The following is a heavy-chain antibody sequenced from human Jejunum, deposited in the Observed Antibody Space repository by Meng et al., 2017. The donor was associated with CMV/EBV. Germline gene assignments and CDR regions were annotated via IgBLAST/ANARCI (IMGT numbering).Heavy chain of an antibody. V-gene: IGHV4-30-4*01. CDR2: IYYSGST. D-gene: IGHD1-26*01. Sequence: GQLEESGHGLVKPSQTLSLTCTVSGGSISSGDYYWSWIRQPPGKGLEWIGCIYYSGSTYYNPSLKGRVTISVDTSKNQFSLNLSSVTAADTAVYYCARGQRSYSGSYPEWFDPWGQGTLVTVSS. CDR3: ARGQRSYSGSYPEWFDP. J-gene: IGHJ5*02. CDR1: GGSISSGDYY.